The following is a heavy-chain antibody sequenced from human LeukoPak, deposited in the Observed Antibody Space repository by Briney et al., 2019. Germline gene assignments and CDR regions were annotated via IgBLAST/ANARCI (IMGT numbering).Heavy chain of an antibody. D-gene: IGHD3-10*01. Sequence: PGGSLRLSCAASGFTFSSYAMSWVRQAPGKGLEWVSSISGRDGSTYNADSVKGRFTISRDNSKNTLYLQMNSLRAEDTAVYYCARVGDGSGSYPDYWGQGTLVTVSS. CDR3: ARVGDGSGSYPDY. CDR1: GFTFSSYA. J-gene: IGHJ4*02. V-gene: IGHV3-23*01. CDR2: ISGRDGST.